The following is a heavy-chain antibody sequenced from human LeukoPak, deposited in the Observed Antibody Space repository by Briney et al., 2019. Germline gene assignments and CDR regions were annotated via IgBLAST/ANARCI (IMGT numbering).Heavy chain of an antibody. CDR2: TSAYNGNT. D-gene: IGHD3-3*01. CDR1: GYTLTSYG. Sequence: ASVKVSCKASGYTLTSYGISWVRQAPGQGLEWMRWTSAYNGNTNYAQKLQGRVTMTTDTSTSTAYMELRSLRSDDTAVYYCARVFWSGYYSYYYYYYMDVWGKGTTVTVSS. CDR3: ARVFWSGYYSYYYYYYMDV. J-gene: IGHJ6*03. V-gene: IGHV1-18*01.